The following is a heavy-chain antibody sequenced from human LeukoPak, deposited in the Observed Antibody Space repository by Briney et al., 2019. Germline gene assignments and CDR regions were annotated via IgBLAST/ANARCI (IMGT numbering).Heavy chain of an antibody. V-gene: IGHV5-51*01. CDR3: ARRYYGDRNGFDY. CDR1: GYRFTSYW. Sequence: GASLKISFKGSGYRFTSYWIGWVRPMPGKGLEWMGIIYPGDSDTRYSPSFQGQVTISADKSISTAYLQWSSLKASDTAMYYCARRYYGDRNGFDYWGQGTLVTVSS. J-gene: IGHJ4*02. D-gene: IGHD4-17*01. CDR2: IYPGDSDT.